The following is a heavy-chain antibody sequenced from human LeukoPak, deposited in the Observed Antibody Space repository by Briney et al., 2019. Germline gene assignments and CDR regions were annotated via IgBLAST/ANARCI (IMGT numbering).Heavy chain of an antibody. CDR1: GFTFKNYA. Sequence: PGGSLRLSCATSGFTFKNYAMNWVRQAPGKGLEWVSSISGDSSDIYYADSVMGRSTISRDNAKNSVYLQINSLRAEGTAIYYCARRGYSDSSGYDYWGQGTLVTVSS. J-gene: IGHJ4*02. CDR2: ISGDSSDI. D-gene: IGHD3-22*01. V-gene: IGHV3-21*01. CDR3: ARRGYSDSSGYDY.